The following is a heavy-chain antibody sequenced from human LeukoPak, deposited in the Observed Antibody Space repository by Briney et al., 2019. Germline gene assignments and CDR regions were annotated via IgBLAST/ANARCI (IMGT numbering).Heavy chain of an antibody. CDR2: ISGSGGST. D-gene: IGHD3-9*01. CDR1: GFTFSSYA. CDR3: AKVPFYDILTGLLL. J-gene: IGHJ4*02. Sequence: PGGSLRLSCAASGFTFSSYAMSWVRQAPGKGLEWVSAISGSGGSTYYADSVKGRFTISRDNSKNTLYLQMNSLRAEDTAVYYCAKVPFYDILTGLLLRGQGTLVTVSS. V-gene: IGHV3-23*01.